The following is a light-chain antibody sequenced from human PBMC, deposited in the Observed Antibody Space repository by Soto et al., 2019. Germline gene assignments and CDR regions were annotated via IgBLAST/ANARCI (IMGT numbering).Light chain of an antibody. CDR1: SSDVGGYNY. CDR3: CSYAGSYTFNYV. Sequence: ALTQPRSVSGSPGQSVTISCTGTSSDVGGYNYVSWYQQHPGKAPKLMIYDVSKRPSGVPDRFSGSKSGNTASLTISGLQAEDEADYYCCSYAGSYTFNYVFGTGTRSPS. J-gene: IGLJ1*01. V-gene: IGLV2-11*01. CDR2: DVS.